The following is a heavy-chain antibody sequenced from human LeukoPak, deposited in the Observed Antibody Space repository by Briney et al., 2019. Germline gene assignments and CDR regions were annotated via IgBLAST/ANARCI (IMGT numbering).Heavy chain of an antibody. CDR1: GVSFTDYC. CDR2: ITTVGTYT. D-gene: IGHD6-25*01. Sequence: GGSLRLSCAPSGVSFTDYCMNWVRQAPGKGLEWVASITTVGTYTFYADSVKGRFSISRDNVRNLLYLQMSSLGAEDTAVYYCARDGSGFYLYNYMDVWGKGTTVTVSS. J-gene: IGHJ6*03. V-gene: IGHV3-21*06. CDR3: ARDGSGFYLYNYMDV.